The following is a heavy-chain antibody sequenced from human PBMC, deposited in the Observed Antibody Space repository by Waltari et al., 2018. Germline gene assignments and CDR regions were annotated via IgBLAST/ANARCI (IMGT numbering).Heavy chain of an antibody. CDR2: ISTSGFDT. J-gene: IGHJ2*01. Sequence: EVQLLESGGGLVQPGGALRLSCAASGFTFNTHAMNWVRRAPGKGLEWVSSISTSGFDTYYADSVKGRFTISRDNSKNTLSLQMNSLRAEDTAVYYCARDPGYSSIRWYFDLWGRGTLVTVSS. V-gene: IGHV3-23*01. D-gene: IGHD6-19*01. CDR1: GFTFNTHA. CDR3: ARDPGYSSIRWYFDL.